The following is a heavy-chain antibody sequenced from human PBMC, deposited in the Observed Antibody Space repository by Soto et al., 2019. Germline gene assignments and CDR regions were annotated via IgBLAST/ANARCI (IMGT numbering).Heavy chain of an antibody. Sequence: PGGSLRLSCAASGFTFRSFTMSWVRQAPGKGLEWVSTISSNSAYIYYTDALRGRFTISRDTAKNSLHLQMNSLRAEDTAVYYCTRDASRDSSARGWFDPWGPGTLVTVSS. J-gene: IGHJ5*02. CDR1: GFTFRSFT. D-gene: IGHD6-13*01. CDR2: ISSNSAYI. CDR3: TRDASRDSSARGWFDP. V-gene: IGHV3-21*01.